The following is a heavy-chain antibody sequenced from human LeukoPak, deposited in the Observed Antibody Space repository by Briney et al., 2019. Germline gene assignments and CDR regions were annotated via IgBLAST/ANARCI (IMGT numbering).Heavy chain of an antibody. J-gene: IGHJ4*02. CDR3: AKGSAKRQQFDY. V-gene: IGHV3-23*01. Sequence: GGSLRLSCAASGFTFRSYAMSWVRQAPGKGLEWVSVISDSGGSTYYADSVKGRFTISRDNSKNTLYLQMNSLRAEDTAVYYCAKGSAKRQQFDYWGQGTLVTVSS. D-gene: IGHD6-13*01. CDR1: GFTFRSYA. CDR2: ISDSGGST.